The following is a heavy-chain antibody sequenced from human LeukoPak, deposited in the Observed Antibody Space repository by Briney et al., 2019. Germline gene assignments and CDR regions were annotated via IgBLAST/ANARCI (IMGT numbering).Heavy chain of an antibody. J-gene: IGHJ4*02. CDR3: ARDRSYGDYVWDFDY. CDR2: ISYDGSNK. D-gene: IGHD4-17*01. CDR1: GFTFSSYA. Sequence: GRSLRLSCAASGFTFSSYAMHWVRQAPGKGLEWVAVISYDGSNKYYADSVKGRFTISRDNSKNTLYLQMNSLRAEDTAVYYCARDRSYGDYVWDFDYWDQGTLVTVSS. V-gene: IGHV3-30*04.